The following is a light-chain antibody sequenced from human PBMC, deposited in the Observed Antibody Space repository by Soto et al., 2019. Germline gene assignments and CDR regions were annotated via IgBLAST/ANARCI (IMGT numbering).Light chain of an antibody. V-gene: IGLV2-14*01. J-gene: IGLJ1*01. CDR1: SGDVGGYNY. CDR3: TSYRSSSTLDV. CDR2: EVN. Sequence: QSVLTQPASVSGSPGQSITISCTGTSGDVGGYNYVSWYQQYPGKAPKLIIYEVNKRPSGVSNRFSGSKSGNTASLTISGLQADDECDYYCTSYRSSSTLDVFGTGTKVTV.